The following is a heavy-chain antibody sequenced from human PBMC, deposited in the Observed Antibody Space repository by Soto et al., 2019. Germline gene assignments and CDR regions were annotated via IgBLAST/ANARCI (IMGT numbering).Heavy chain of an antibody. CDR3: ARDGRGSSSWPRDYYGMDV. J-gene: IGHJ6*02. Sequence: QVQLVQSGAEVKKPGSSVKVSCKASGGTFSSYAISWVRQAPGQGLEWMGGIIPIFGTANYAQKFQGRVTITADESTSTAYMGLSSLRSEDTAVYYCARDGRGSSSWPRDYYGMDVWGQGTTVTVSS. CDR1: GGTFSSYA. CDR2: IIPIFGTA. V-gene: IGHV1-69*01. D-gene: IGHD6-13*01.